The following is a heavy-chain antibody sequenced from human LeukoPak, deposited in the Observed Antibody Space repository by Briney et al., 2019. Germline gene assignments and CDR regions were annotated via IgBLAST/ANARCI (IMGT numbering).Heavy chain of an antibody. CDR1: GGSISGSY. Sequence: SETLSLTCTVFGGSISGSYWSWIRLPSGKGLQWIGYIHSSGTIKYNPALMSRITVSVDTSRNQFSLKVRSVTAADTAVYYCARLNRLAAVGTVYYHAMDVWGQGTAVTVSS. D-gene: IGHD6-13*01. J-gene: IGHJ6*02. V-gene: IGHV4-59*08. CDR3: ARLNRLAAVGTVYYHAMDV. CDR2: IHSSGTI.